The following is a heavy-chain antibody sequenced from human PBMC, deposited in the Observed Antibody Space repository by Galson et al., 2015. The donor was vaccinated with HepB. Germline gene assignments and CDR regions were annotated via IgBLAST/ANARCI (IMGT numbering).Heavy chain of an antibody. D-gene: IGHD2-2*01. Sequence: SLRLSCAASGFTFDDYAVHWVRQAPGKGLEWVSGISWNSGSIGYAASVKGRFTISRDNAKNSLYLQMNSLRPEDTALYYCAKGGCGSTSCQDYYFYYMDVWGKGTTVTVSS. CDR2: ISWNSGSI. J-gene: IGHJ6*03. CDR1: GFTFDDYA. CDR3: AKGGCGSTSCQDYYFYYMDV. V-gene: IGHV3-9*01.